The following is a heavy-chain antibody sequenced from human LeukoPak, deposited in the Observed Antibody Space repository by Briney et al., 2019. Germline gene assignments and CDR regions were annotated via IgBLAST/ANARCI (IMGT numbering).Heavy chain of an antibody. D-gene: IGHD6-13*01. Sequence: SETLSLTCTVSGGSISSSSYYWSWIRQPAGKGLEWIGRIYTSGSTNYNPSLKSRVTISVDTSKNQFSLKLSSVTAADTAVYYCARVLGIGTPFDYWGQGTLVTVSS. J-gene: IGHJ4*02. CDR2: IYTSGST. V-gene: IGHV4-61*02. CDR3: ARVLGIGTPFDY. CDR1: GGSISSSSYY.